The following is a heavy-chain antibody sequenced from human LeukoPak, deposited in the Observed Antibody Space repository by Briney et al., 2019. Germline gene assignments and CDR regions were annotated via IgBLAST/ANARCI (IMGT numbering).Heavy chain of an antibody. CDR2: ITGSGGGT. V-gene: IGHV3-23*01. CDR3: ASPRSSFFDY. D-gene: IGHD1-26*01. Sequence: GGSLRLSCAASGFTFSSYALIWVRQAPGKGLEWVAGITGSGGGTQHADSVKGRFTISRDNSKNTLYLQMSSLRAEDTAVYFCASPRSSFFDYWGQGTLVTVSS. CDR1: GFTFSSYA. J-gene: IGHJ4*02.